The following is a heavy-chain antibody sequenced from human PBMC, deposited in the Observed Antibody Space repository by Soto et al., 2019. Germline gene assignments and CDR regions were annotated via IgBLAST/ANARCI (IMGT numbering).Heavy chain of an antibody. V-gene: IGHV1-46*01. CDR3: TRAAYDIFTGHYNGGAFEI. CDR2: ITPSGGST. D-gene: IGHD3-9*01. Sequence: ASVKVSSKXSGFTFTSYYMHWVRQSPGQGLECMGIITPSGGSTSYAQNFPGRVIMTTDPSKTTAYLELRSLRSDDTAIYSCTRAAYDIFTGHYNGGAFEIWGQGTMVTVSS. CDR1: GFTFTSYY. J-gene: IGHJ3*02.